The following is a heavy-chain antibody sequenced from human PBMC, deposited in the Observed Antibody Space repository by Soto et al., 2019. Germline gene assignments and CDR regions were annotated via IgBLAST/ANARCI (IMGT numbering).Heavy chain of an antibody. Sequence: SVKVSCKASGGTFSSYAISWVRQAPGQGPEWMGGIIPIFGTANYAQKFQGRVTITADESTSTAYLELSSLRSEDTAVYYCARWRYCSGGSCYSPYYGMDVWGQGTTVTVSS. J-gene: IGHJ6*02. CDR3: ARWRYCSGGSCYSPYYGMDV. D-gene: IGHD2-15*01. V-gene: IGHV1-69*13. CDR2: IIPIFGTA. CDR1: GGTFSSYA.